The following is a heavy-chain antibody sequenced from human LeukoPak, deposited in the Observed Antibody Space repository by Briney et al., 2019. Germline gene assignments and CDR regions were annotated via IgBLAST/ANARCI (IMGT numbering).Heavy chain of an antibody. CDR3: VRDGGVSGYDLLDY. CDR2: VNQDGSKE. D-gene: IGHD5-12*01. V-gene: IGHV3-7*01. J-gene: IGHJ4*02. Sequence: GGSLRLSCAASGFAFSDYWMTWVRQAPGKGLEWVAHVNQDGSKEHYMDSVKARFTISRDNAKNSLSLQMNSLRAEDTAVYYCVRDGGVSGYDLLDYWGQGTLVTVSS. CDR1: GFAFSDYW.